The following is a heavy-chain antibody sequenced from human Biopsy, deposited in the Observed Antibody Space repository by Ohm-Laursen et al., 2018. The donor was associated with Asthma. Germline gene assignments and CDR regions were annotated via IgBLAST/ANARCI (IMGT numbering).Heavy chain of an antibody. CDR2: ISSSGATI. CDR3: ARVMELELLDY. Sequence: SLRLSCAASGITFSDYYMSWIRQAPGKGLEWVSYISSSGATIYYADSVRGRFTISRDNAKNSLYLQMNSLRAEDTAVYYCARVMELELLDYWGQGTLVTVSS. D-gene: IGHD1-7*01. J-gene: IGHJ4*02. CDR1: GITFSDYY. V-gene: IGHV3-11*01.